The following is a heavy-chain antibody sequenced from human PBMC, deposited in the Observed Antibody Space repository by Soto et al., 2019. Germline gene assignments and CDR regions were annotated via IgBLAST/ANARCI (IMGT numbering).Heavy chain of an antibody. CDR3: ARVGTFTPWGFDY. V-gene: IGHV4-59*01. D-gene: IGHD1-1*01. J-gene: IGHJ4*02. Sequence: QVQLQESGPGLGKPSETLSLTCTVSGGSISSYYWSWIRQPPGKGLEWIGYIYYSGSTNYNPSLKSRVTISVDTSKNQFSLKLSSVTAADTAVYYCARVGTFTPWGFDYWGQGTLVTVSS. CDR1: GGSISSYY. CDR2: IYYSGST.